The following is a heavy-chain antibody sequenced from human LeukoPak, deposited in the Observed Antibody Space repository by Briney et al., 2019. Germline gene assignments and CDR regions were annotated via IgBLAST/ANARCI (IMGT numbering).Heavy chain of an antibody. D-gene: IGHD1-26*01. Sequence: GGSLRLSCAASGFTFTDWYMNWVRQAPGKGLEWVSYINSTVDNTNYADSVRGRFTISRDTAKRTLYLQMDSLRVDDTAIYYCARDRGGSALANWGQGTLVIVSS. CDR3: ARDRGGSALAN. CDR2: INSTVDNT. J-gene: IGHJ4*02. V-gene: IGHV3-11*04. CDR1: GFTFTDWY.